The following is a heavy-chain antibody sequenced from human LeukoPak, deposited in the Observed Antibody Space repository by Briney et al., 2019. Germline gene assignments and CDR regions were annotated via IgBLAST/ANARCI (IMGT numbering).Heavy chain of an antibody. D-gene: IGHD3-10*01. CDR1: GFTFSSYA. V-gene: IGHV3-64*01. J-gene: IGHJ3*02. CDR2: ISSNGGST. CDR3: ARSVVVYGSGPGAFDI. Sequence: PGGSLRLSCAASGFTFSSYAMHWVRQAPGKGLEYVSAISSNGGSTYYANSVKGRFTISRDNSKNTLYLQMGSLRAEDMAVYYCARSVVVYGSGPGAFDIWGQGTMVTVSS.